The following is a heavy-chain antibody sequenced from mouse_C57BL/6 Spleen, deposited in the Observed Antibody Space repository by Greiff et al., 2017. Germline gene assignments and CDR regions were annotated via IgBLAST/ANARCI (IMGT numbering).Heavy chain of an antibody. D-gene: IGHD1-1*01. CDR1: GYTFTSYW. V-gene: IGHV1-64*01. J-gene: IGHJ4*01. CDR3: ARRNYYGSSYLYAMDY. Sequence: QVHVKQPGAELVKPGASVKLSCKASGYTFTSYWMHCVKQRPGQGLEWIGMIHPNSGSTNYNEKFKSKATLTVDKSSSTAYMQLSSLTSEDSAVYYCARRNYYGSSYLYAMDYWGQGTSVTVSS. CDR2: IHPNSGST.